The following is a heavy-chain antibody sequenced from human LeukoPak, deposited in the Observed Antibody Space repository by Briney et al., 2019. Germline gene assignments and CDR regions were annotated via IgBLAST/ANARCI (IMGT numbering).Heavy chain of an antibody. D-gene: IGHD3-16*01. CDR1: GGSISSYY. CDR3: ARDRGYAYVWAFDY. Sequence: PSETLSLTCTVSGGSISSYYWSWIRQPPGKGLGWIGYIYYSGSTNYNPSLKSRVTISVDTSKNQFSLKLSSVTAADTAVYYCARDRGYAYVWAFDYWGQGTLVTVSS. V-gene: IGHV4-59*13. J-gene: IGHJ4*02. CDR2: IYYSGST.